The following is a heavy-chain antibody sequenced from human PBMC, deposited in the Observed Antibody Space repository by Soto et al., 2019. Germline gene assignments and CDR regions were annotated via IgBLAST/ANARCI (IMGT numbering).Heavy chain of an antibody. CDR2: IYYSGST. J-gene: IGHJ5*02. CDR3: ARQPIVVVTPSTNWFDP. Sequence: QLQLQESGPGLVKPSETLSLTCTVSGGSISSSSYYWGWIRQPPGKGLEWIGSIYYSGSTYYNPSLKSRVTIAVDTSKNQFSLKLSSATAADTAVYYCARQPIVVVTPSTNWFDPWGQGTLVTVSS. V-gene: IGHV4-39*01. D-gene: IGHD3-22*01. CDR1: GGSISSSSYY.